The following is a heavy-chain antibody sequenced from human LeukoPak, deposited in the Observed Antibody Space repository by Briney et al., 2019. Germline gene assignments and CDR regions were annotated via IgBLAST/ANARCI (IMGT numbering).Heavy chain of an antibody. D-gene: IGHD3-3*01. CDR1: GYSFTSYW. Sequence: GESLKISCKGSGYSFTSYWIGWVRQMPVKGLEWMGIIYPGDSDTRYSPSFQGQVTISADKSISTAHLQWSSLKASDTAMYYCATTLASHDFWSGYLDYWGQGTLVTVSS. V-gene: IGHV5-51*01. CDR2: IYPGDSDT. CDR3: ATTLASHDFWSGYLDY. J-gene: IGHJ4*02.